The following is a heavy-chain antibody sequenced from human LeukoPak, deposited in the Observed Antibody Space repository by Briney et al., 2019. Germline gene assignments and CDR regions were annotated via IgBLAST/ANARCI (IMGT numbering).Heavy chain of an antibody. CDR2: ISYDGSNK. D-gene: IGHD5-12*01. V-gene: IGHV3-30*18. J-gene: IGHJ4*02. CDR1: GFTFSSYG. Sequence: GGSLRLSCAASGFTFSSYGMHWVRQAPGKGLEWVAVISYDGSNKYYADSVKGRFTISRDNSKNTLYLQMNSLRAEDTAVYYRAKSVVATRYLVDYWGQGTLVTVSS. CDR3: AKSVVATRYLVDY.